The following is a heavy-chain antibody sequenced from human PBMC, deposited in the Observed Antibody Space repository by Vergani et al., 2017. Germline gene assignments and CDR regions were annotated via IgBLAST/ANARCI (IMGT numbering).Heavy chain of an antibody. D-gene: IGHD3-9*01. Sequence: QVQLQQWGAGLLKPSETLSLTCAVYGGSFSGYYWSWIRQPPGKGLEWIGEINHSGGTNYNPSLKSRVTISADTSKNQFSLKLSSVTAADTAVYYCARVGQKYYDILTGYLDYWGQGTLVTVSS. CDR1: GGSFSGYY. CDR3: ARVGQKYYDILTGYLDY. J-gene: IGHJ4*02. CDR2: INHSGGT. V-gene: IGHV4-34*01.